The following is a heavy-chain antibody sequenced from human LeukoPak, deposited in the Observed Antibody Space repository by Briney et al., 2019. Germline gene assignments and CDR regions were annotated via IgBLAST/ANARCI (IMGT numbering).Heavy chain of an antibody. Sequence: GGSLRLSCAASGFTFSSYAMHWVRQAPGKGLEWVAVISYDGSNKYYADSVKGRFTISRDNSKNTLYLQMNSLRAEGTAVYYCARDTSGYYTEYYFDYWGQGTLVTVSS. V-gene: IGHV3-30-3*01. CDR1: GFTFSSYA. CDR2: ISYDGSNK. D-gene: IGHD3-3*01. J-gene: IGHJ4*02. CDR3: ARDTSGYYTEYYFDY.